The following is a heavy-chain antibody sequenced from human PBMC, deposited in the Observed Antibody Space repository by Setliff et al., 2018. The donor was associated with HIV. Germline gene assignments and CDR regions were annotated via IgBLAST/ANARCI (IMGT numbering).Heavy chain of an antibody. J-gene: IGHJ6*03. CDR1: GGSISSGGYY. V-gene: IGHV4-31*03. CDR2: IYYSGST. Sequence: SETLSLTCTVSGGSISSGGYYWSWIRQHPGKGLEWIGYIYYSGSTYYNPSLKSRVTTSVDTSKNQFSLKLTSVIAADTAVYYCARETVVTPAGHYYYMDVWGKGTTVTVSS. CDR3: ARETVVTPAGHYYYMDV. D-gene: IGHD2-21*02.